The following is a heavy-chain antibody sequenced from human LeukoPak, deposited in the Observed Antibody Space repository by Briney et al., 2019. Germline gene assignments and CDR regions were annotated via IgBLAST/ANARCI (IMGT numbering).Heavy chain of an antibody. D-gene: IGHD7-27*01. CDR2: ISPGDSDI. V-gene: IGHV5-51*01. CDR3: GRLAWGFPGYFDY. J-gene: IGHJ4*02. CDR1: GYSFTNHW. Sequence: GESLKISCKGSGYSFTNHWIGWARQMPGKGLEWMGIISPGDSDIRFSPSFQGQVTISADKSISTAYLQWSSLKASDTAMYYCGRLAWGFPGYFDYWGQGTLVTVSS.